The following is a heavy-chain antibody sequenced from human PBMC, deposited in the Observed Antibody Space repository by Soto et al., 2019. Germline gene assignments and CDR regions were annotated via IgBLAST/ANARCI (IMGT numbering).Heavy chain of an antibody. CDR3: ARLVVVAPVANV. V-gene: IGHV4-39*01. D-gene: IGHD2-21*01. CDR2: IFYTGTT. CDR1: GGSVSYNSYY. Sequence: SETLSLTCSVSGGSVSYNSYYWGWIRQPPGKGLEWVGGIFYTGTTYYNPSLKNRLSISVDTSKNSFSLNLTSVTAADTAVYFCARLVVVAPVANVWGQGALVTVPQ. J-gene: IGHJ4*02.